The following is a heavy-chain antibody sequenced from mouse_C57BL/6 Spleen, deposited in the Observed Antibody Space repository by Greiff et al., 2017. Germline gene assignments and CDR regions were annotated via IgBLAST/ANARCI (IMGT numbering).Heavy chain of an antibody. V-gene: IGHV1-54*01. CDR2: INPGSGGT. CDR3: ARRDYYGFDY. D-gene: IGHD1-1*01. J-gene: IGHJ2*01. CDR1: GYAFTNYL. Sequence: VQLQESGAELVRPGTSVKVSCKASGYAFTNYLIEWVKQRPGQGLEWIGVINPGSGGTNYNEKFKGKATLTADKSASTAYMQLSSLTSEDSAVYFCARRDYYGFDYWGQGTTLTVSS.